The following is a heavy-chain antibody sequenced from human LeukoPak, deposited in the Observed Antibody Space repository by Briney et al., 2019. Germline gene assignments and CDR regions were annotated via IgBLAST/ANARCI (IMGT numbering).Heavy chain of an antibody. CDR3: ARASVYYGSGSYYNVTYYYGMDV. CDR1: GGTFSSYA. Sequence: VASVKVSCKASGGTFSSYAISWVRQAPGQGLEWMGGIIPIFGTANYAQKFQGRVTITADESTSTAYMELSSLRSEGTAVYYCARASVYYGSGSYYNVTYYYGMDVWGKGTTVTVSS. J-gene: IGHJ6*04. CDR2: IIPIFGTA. V-gene: IGHV1-69*13. D-gene: IGHD3-10*01.